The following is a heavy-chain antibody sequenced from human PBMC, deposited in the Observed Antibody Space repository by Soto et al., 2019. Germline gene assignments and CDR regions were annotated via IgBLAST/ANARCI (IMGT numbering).Heavy chain of an antibody. V-gene: IGHV1-69*02. Sequence: QVQLVQSGAEVKKPGSSVKVSCKASGGTFSSYTISWVRQAPGQGLEWMGRIIPILGIANYAQKFQGRVTITTDKSTTTAYRELSSLRSEDTAVYYCARVRGGGSWFDPWGQGTLVTVSS. CDR1: GGTFSSYT. CDR3: ARVRGGGSWFDP. D-gene: IGHD3-16*01. CDR2: IIPILGIA. J-gene: IGHJ5*02.